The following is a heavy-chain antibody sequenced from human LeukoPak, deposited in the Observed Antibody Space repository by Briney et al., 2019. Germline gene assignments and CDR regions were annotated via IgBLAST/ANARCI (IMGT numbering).Heavy chain of an antibody. D-gene: IGHD3-22*01. Sequence: SQTLSLTCTVSGGSISSGDYYWSWIRQPPGKGLEWIGYIYYSGSTYYNPSLKSRVTISVDTSKNQFSLKLSSVTAADTAIYYCARENPSGYYNRPIDYWGQGTLVTVSS. V-gene: IGHV4-30-4*01. CDR2: IYYSGST. J-gene: IGHJ4*02. CDR3: ARENPSGYYNRPIDY. CDR1: GGSISSGDYY.